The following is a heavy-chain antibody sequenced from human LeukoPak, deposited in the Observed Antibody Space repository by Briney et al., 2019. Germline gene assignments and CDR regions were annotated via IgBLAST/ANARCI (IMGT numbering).Heavy chain of an antibody. D-gene: IGHD6-13*01. Sequence: PGGSLRLSCAASGFTFSSYGMHWVRQAPGKGLEWVAVIWYDGSNKYYADSVKGRFTISRDNSKNTLYLQMNSLRAEDTAVYYCARAGGSSWLDYWGQGTLVTVSS. V-gene: IGHV3-33*01. CDR3: ARAGGSSWLDY. J-gene: IGHJ4*02. CDR2: IWYDGSNK. CDR1: GFTFSSYG.